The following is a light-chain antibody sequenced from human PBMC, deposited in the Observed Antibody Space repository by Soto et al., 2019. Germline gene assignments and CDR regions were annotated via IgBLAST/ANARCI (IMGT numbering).Light chain of an antibody. CDR2: DGS. CDR3: CSYAGSSSYV. CDR1: SSDVGSYNL. J-gene: IGLJ7*01. Sequence: QSALTQPASVSGSPGQSITISCTGTSSDVGSYNLVSWYQQHPGKAPKLMIYDGSKRPSGVSHRFSGSKAGNTASLTISGLQAEDEADYYCCSYAGSSSYVFGTGTQLTVL. V-gene: IGLV2-23*01.